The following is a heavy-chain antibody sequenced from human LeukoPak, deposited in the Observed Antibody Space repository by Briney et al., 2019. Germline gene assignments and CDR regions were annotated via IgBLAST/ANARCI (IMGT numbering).Heavy chain of an antibody. V-gene: IGHV4-4*07. CDR3: ARSDIYCSGGSCPPNTFDAFDI. CDR1: GSSISSYY. D-gene: IGHD2-15*01. J-gene: IGHJ3*02. CDR2: IYSTGST. Sequence: PSETLSLTCSVSGSSISSYYWSWVRQPAGKGLEWIGRIYSTGSTNYSPSLKSRVTVSVDTSKNQFSLKLSSVTAADTAVYYCARSDIYCSGGSCPPNTFDAFDIWGQGTMVTVSS.